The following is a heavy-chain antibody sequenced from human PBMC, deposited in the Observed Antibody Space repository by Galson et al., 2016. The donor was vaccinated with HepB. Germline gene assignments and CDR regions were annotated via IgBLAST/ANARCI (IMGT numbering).Heavy chain of an antibody. Sequence: CAISGDSVSTNSAAWNWIRQSPSRGLEWLGGTYYRSKWYNDYAVSVKRRITINPDTSKNQFSLQLNSVTPEDTAVYYCARDRGYCSGGTCFSNWFDPWGQGTLVTVSS. CDR2: TYYRSKWYN. CDR3: ARDRGYCSGGTCFSNWFDP. V-gene: IGHV6-1*01. CDR1: GDSVSTNSAA. D-gene: IGHD2-15*01. J-gene: IGHJ5*02.